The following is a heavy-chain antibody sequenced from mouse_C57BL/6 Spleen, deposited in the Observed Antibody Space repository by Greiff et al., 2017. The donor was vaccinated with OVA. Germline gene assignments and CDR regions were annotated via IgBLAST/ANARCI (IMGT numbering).Heavy chain of an antibody. CDR3: ARRGLREDAMDY. J-gene: IGHJ4*01. D-gene: IGHD3-1*01. V-gene: IGHV5-12*01. Sequence: EVQGVESGGGLVQPGGSLKLSCAASGFTFSDYYMYWVRQTPEKRLEWVAYISNGGGSTYYPDTVKGRFTISRDNAKNTLYLQMSRLKSEDTAMYYCARRGLREDAMDYWGQGTSVTVSS. CDR1: GFTFSDYY. CDR2: ISNGGGST.